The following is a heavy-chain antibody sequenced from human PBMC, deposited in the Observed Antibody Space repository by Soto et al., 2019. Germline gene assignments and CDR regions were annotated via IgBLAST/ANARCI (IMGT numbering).Heavy chain of an antibody. Sequence: QPGGSLRLSCAASGFAFRSYAMSWVRQAPGKGLEWVASTLTGGSSNYADSVKGRFTISRDNSQNTVSLQMNSLRGEDTAVYHCAKGHAVYDLLTGYDHWGQGTLVTVSS. CDR2: TLTGGSS. CDR1: GFAFRSYA. V-gene: IGHV3-23*01. D-gene: IGHD3-9*01. CDR3: AKGHAVYDLLTGYDH. J-gene: IGHJ5*02.